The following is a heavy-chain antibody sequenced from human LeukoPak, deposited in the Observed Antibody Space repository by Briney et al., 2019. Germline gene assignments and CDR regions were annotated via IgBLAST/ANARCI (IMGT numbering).Heavy chain of an antibody. Sequence: SVKVSCKASGGTFSSYAISWVRQAPGQGLEWMGRIIPILGIANYAQKFQGRVTITADESTSTAYMELSSLRSEDTAVYYCASKSGIAAEENYYYGMDVWGQGTTVTVSS. CDR1: GGTFSSYA. V-gene: IGHV1-69*04. D-gene: IGHD6-13*01. CDR3: ASKSGIAAEENYYYGMDV. J-gene: IGHJ6*02. CDR2: IIPILGIA.